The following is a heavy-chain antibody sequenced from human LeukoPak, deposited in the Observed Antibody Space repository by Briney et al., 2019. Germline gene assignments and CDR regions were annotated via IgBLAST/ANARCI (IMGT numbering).Heavy chain of an antibody. CDR3: ARDYVDYYDSSGYQGD. V-gene: IGHV1-46*01. Sequence: ASVKVSCKASGYTFTSYYMHWVRQAPGQGLEWTGIINPSGGSTSYAQKFQGRVTMTRDTSTSTVYMELSSLRSEDTAVYYCARDYVDYYDSSGYQGDWGQGTLVTVSS. CDR2: INPSGGST. D-gene: IGHD3-22*01. J-gene: IGHJ4*02. CDR1: GYTFTSYY.